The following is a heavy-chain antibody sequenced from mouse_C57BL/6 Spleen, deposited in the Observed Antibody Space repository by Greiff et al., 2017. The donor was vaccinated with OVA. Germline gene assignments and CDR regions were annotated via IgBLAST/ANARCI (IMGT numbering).Heavy chain of an antibody. D-gene: IGHD2-4*01. Sequence: VQLQQPGTELVKPGASVKLSCKASGYTFTSYWMHWVKQRPGQGLEWIGNINPSNGGTNYNEKFKSKATLTVDKSSSTAYLQLSSLTSEDTAVYYCTRGDYDYAGEDDWGKGTTLTVSS. CDR3: TRGDYDYAGEDD. CDR2: INPSNGGT. V-gene: IGHV1-53*01. J-gene: IGHJ2*01. CDR1: GYTFTSYW.